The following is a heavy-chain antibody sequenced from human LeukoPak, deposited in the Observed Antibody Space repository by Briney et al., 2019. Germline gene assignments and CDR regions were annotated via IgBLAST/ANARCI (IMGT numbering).Heavy chain of an antibody. CDR3: ARRESTYQNYYYFYYMDV. CDR1: GFTFDDYG. Sequence: PGGSLRLSCAASGFTFDDYGMSWVRQAPGKGLEWVSGINWNGDSTGYADSVKGRFTISRDNAKNSLYLQMNSLRAEDTALYCCARRESTYQNYYYFYYMDVWGKGTTVTVSS. J-gene: IGHJ6*03. CDR2: INWNGDST. V-gene: IGHV3-20*04.